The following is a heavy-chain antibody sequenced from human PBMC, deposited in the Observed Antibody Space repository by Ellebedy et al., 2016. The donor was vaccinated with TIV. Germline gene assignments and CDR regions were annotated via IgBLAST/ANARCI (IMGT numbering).Heavy chain of an antibody. V-gene: IGHV4-4*02. D-gene: IGHD1-26*01. CDR2: IFHSGST. Sequence: SEALSLTXAVSGDSISSSNWWSWVRQTPGKGLERIGEIFHSGSTNYSPSLKSRVTMSIDKSKNQFSLELTSVTAADTAVYYCARELSGNFFDFWGQGTLVTVSS. CDR3: ARELSGNFFDF. CDR1: GDSISSSNW. J-gene: IGHJ4*02.